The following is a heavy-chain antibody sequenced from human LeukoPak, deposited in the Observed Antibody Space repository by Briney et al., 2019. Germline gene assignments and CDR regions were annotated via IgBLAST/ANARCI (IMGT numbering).Heavy chain of an antibody. D-gene: IGHD3-10*01. J-gene: IGHJ4*02. CDR3: AAGITMVRGVIITPFDY. CDR1: GYTFTGYY. V-gene: IGHV1-2*02. CDR2: INPNSGGT. Sequence: ASVKVSCKASGYTFTGYYMHWVRQAPGQGLEWMGWINPNSGGTNYAQKFQGRVTMTRDTSISTAYMELSRLRSDDTAVYYCAAGITMVRGVIITPFDYWGQGTLVTVSP.